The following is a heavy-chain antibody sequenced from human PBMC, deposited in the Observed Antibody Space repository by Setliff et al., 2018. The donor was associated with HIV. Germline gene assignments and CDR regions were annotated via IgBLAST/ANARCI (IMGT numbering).Heavy chain of an antibody. CDR1: GYTFTTYD. V-gene: IGHV1-8*02. J-gene: IGHJ3*02. D-gene: IGHD2-15*01. CDR3: AIRREVVVATTRRGLDI. CDR2: MNPNSGNT. Sequence: ASVKVSCKASGYTFTTYDINWVRQAAGQGLEWMGWMNPNSGNTGYAQRFQGRLTMTRNTSIRTAYMELNSLMSEDTAVYFCAIRREVVVATTRRGLDIWGQGTMVTVSS.